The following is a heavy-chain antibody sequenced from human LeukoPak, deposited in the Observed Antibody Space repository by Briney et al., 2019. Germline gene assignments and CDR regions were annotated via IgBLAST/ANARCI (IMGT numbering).Heavy chain of an antibody. D-gene: IGHD6-13*01. J-gene: IGHJ4*02. V-gene: IGHV3-33*01. CDR3: ATGPQSAAAGIFDY. CDR2: IYYDGSTT. CDR1: GFTFSNYG. Sequence: PGGSLRLSCAASGFTFSNYGMHWVRQAPGKGLEWVAVIYYDGSTTYYADPVKGRFTISRDNSMSTLYLQMNSLRAEDTAVYYCATGPQSAAAGIFDYWGQGTLVTVSS.